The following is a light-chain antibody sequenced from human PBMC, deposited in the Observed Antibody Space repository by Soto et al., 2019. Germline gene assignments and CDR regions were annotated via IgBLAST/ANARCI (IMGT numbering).Light chain of an antibody. CDR3: CSYADSYTYV. Sequence: QSALTQPRSVSGSPGQSVTISCTGTGSDVGGYNYVSWYQQHPGKAPKVMIYDVSKRPSGVPDRFSGSKSGNTASLTISGLQAEDEADFYCCSYADSYTYVFGTGTKVTVL. J-gene: IGLJ1*01. CDR2: DVS. CDR1: GSDVGGYNY. V-gene: IGLV2-11*01.